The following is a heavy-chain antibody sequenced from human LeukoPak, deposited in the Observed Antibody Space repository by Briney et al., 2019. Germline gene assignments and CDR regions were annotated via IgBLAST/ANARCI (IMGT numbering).Heavy chain of an antibody. J-gene: IGHJ5*02. CDR1: GGSFSGYY. D-gene: IGHD5-18*01. CDR2: INHSGST. Sequence: PSETLSLTCAVYGGSFSGYYWSWIRQPPGKGLEWIGEINHSGSTNYNPSLKSRVTISVDTSKNQFSLKLSSVTAADTAVYYCARDCEYSYGFYWGADSWFDPWGQGTLVTVSS. CDR3: ARDCEYSYGFYWGADSWFDP. V-gene: IGHV4-34*01.